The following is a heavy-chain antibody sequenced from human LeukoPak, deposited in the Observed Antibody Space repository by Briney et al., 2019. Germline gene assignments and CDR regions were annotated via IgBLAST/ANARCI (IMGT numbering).Heavy chain of an antibody. CDR3: ARIRGILRGGYFDY. V-gene: IGHV4-34*01. CDR1: GGSFSGYY. D-gene: IGHD4-17*01. CDR2: INHSGST. Sequence: PSETLSLTCAVYGGSFSGYYWIWIRQPPGKGLEWNGEINHSGSTNYNPSLKSRVTISVDTSKNQFSLKLSSVTAADTAVYYCARIRGILRGGYFDYWGQGTLVTVSS. J-gene: IGHJ4*02.